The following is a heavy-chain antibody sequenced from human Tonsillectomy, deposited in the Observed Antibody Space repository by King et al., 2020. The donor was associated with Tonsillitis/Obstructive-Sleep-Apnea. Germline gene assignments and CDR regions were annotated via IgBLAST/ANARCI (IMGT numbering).Heavy chain of an antibody. Sequence: VQLVESGGALVQPGGSLRLSCAASAFTFNNYAMTWVRQAPGKGLEWVSCISDSGVYTYYADSVKGRFTISRDKNMNTVSLQMNSLRVEDTAVYYCARVVYETNSHKFDYWGQGTLVTVSS. V-gene: IGHV3-23*04. D-gene: IGHD2-8*02. CDR2: ISDSGVYT. CDR3: ARVVYETNSHKFDY. CDR1: AFTFNNYA. J-gene: IGHJ4*02.